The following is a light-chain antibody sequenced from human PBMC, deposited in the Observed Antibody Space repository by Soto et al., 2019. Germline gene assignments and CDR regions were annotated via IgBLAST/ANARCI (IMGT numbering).Light chain of an antibody. CDR2: KAS. CDR1: QSITTW. V-gene: IGKV1-5*03. Sequence: DIQMTQSPSTVSAYVGDSVTITCRASQSITTWLAWYQQRPGKAPKLLIYKASTLKSGVPSRFSGSGSGTEFTLTISSLQPDDFATYYCQQYNTYSTFGQGTRLEIK. J-gene: IGKJ5*01. CDR3: QQYNTYST.